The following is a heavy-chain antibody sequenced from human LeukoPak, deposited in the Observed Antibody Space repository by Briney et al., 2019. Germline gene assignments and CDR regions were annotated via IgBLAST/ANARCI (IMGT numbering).Heavy chain of an antibody. CDR2: ISGSGGST. J-gene: IGHJ4*02. CDR3: AKVGSSWYDPLLDY. V-gene: IGHV3-23*01. D-gene: IGHD6-13*01. Sequence: GGSLRLSCAASGFTFSSYAMSWVRQAPGKGLEWVSAISGSGGSTYYADSVKGRFTISRDNSKNTLYLQVNSLRAEDTAVYYCAKVGSSWYDPLLDYWGQGTLVTVSS. CDR1: GFTFSSYA.